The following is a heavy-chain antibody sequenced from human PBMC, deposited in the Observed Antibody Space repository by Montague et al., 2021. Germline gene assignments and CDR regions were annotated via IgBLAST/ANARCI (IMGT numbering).Heavy chain of an antibody. CDR1: GFTFGGYS. CDR2: ISPSGDT. CDR3: VKTSSGTYDS. Sequence: SLRLSCAASGFTFGGYSMTWVRQAPGRGLEWVSFISPSGDTFYAESVKGRFIVSRDNSNNALYLYLNSLRGEDSAIYYCVKTSSGTYDSWGPGTLVTVSS. V-gene: IGHV3-23*01. D-gene: IGHD1-26*01. J-gene: IGHJ5*01.